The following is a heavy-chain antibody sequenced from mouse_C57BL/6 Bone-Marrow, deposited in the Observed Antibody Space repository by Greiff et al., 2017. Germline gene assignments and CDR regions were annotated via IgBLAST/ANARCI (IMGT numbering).Heavy chain of an antibody. Sequence: QVQLQQSGAELVKPGASVKLSCKASGYTFTSYWMQWVKQRPGQGLGWIGEIDPSDSYTNYNQKFKGKATLTVDTSSSTAYMQLSSLTSEDSAVYYCARSGGTGFDYWGQGTTLTVSS. CDR2: IDPSDSYT. CDR3: ARSGGTGFDY. J-gene: IGHJ2*01. V-gene: IGHV1-50*01. D-gene: IGHD3-1*01. CDR1: GYTFTSYW.